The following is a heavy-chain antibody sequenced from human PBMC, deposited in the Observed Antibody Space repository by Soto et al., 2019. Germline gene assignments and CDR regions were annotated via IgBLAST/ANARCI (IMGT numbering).Heavy chain of an antibody. V-gene: IGHV4-34*01. D-gene: IGHD3-22*01. CDR2: SNPSGST. CDR1: GGSFSGYY. Sequence: SETLSLTCAVYGGSFSGYYWSWIRQPPGKGLEWIGESNPSGSTNYKPSLKSRVTVSVDTSKNQFSLKLSSVTAADTAVYYCATTRTYYYDSSGYFWSGPRVSDIWGQGTMVT. J-gene: IGHJ3*02. CDR3: ATTRTYYYDSSGYFWSGPRVSDI.